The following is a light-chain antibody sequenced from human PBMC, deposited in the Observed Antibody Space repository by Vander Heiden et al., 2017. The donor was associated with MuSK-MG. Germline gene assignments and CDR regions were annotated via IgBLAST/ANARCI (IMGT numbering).Light chain of an antibody. V-gene: IGLV3-1*01. CDR3: QEWDSSTVV. J-gene: IGLJ2*01. Sequence: SSELTQRPSVSVSPGQTASLTCSGPKLGDKYGCWYQQKPGQSPVLVIYQDSKRPSGIPGRFSGPNFGNTGTLTISGTQAMDEAEYYWQEWDSSTVVFGGGTKLTVL. CDR2: QDS. CDR1: KLGDKY.